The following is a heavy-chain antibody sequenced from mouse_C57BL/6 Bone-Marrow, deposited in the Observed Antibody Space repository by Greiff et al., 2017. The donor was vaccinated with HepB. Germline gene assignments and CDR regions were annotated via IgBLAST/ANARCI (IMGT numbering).Heavy chain of an antibody. V-gene: IGHV5-9-1*02. J-gene: IGHJ4*01. CDR1: GFTFSSYA. CDR2: ISSGGDYI. D-gene: IGHD2-10*02. Sequence: EVQGVESGEGLVKPGGSLKLSCAASGFTFSSYAMSWVRQTPEKRLEWVAYISSGGDYIYYADTVKGRFTISRDNARNTLYLQMSSLKSEDTAMYYCTRDRVCPRMDYWGQGTSVTVSS. CDR3: TRDRVCPRMDY.